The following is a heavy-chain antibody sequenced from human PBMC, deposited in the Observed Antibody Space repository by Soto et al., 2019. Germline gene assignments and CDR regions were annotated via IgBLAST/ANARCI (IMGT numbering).Heavy chain of an antibody. Sequence: HPGGSLRLSCAVSGFTFSSYEMNWVCQAPGKGLEWVSYIGTSGKTIYYADSVRGRFTIPRDNAKNSLYLQMNSLRAEDTAVYFCARDPAIYSGKFDYGLDVWGRGTTVTVSS. J-gene: IGHJ6*02. CDR1: GFTFSSYE. D-gene: IGHD4-4*01. CDR3: ARDPAIYSGKFDYGLDV. CDR2: IGTSGKTI. V-gene: IGHV3-48*03.